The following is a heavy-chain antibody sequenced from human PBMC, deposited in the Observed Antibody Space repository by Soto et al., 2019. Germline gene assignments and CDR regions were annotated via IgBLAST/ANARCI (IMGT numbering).Heavy chain of an antibody. V-gene: IGHV3-66*01. Sequence: GGSLRLSCAASGFIVSAYYMNWVRQPPGKGLEWLSILYSGGRTYYSDSVKGRFTISRDNSKNTLFLQMDGLRAEDTAIYYCARGLKGDRSDFWGQGTPVTVSS. CDR3: ARGLKGDRSDF. D-gene: IGHD2-21*02. CDR2: LYSGGRT. CDR1: GFIVSAYY. J-gene: IGHJ4*02.